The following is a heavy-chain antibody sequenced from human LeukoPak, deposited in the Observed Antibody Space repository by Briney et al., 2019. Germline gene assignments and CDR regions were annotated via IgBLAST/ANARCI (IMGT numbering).Heavy chain of an antibody. CDR2: VRQDGSEK. CDR3: ARPTTVGSLFDY. J-gene: IGHJ4*02. V-gene: IGHV3-7*01. Sequence: GGSLRLSCAASGFTFSDYWMSWVRQAPGKGLEWVANVRQDGSEKFYVDSVKGRFTISRDNAKNSLYLQMNSLRVEDTAVYYCARPTTVGSLFDYWGQGTLVTVSS. D-gene: IGHD4-17*01. CDR1: GFTFSDYW.